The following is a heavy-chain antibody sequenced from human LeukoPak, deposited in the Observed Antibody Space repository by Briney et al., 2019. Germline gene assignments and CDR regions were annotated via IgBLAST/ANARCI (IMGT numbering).Heavy chain of an antibody. D-gene: IGHD3-10*01. V-gene: IGHV3-23*01. Sequence: GGSLRLSCAASGFTFSNYGMTWVRQAPGKGLEWVSAISANGGRTYYADSVQGRFTISRDNFKNTLYLQMNSLRAEDTALYYCAKDGYGSGTLRVDWFDPWGQGTLVTVSS. CDR3: AKDGYGSGTLRVDWFDP. J-gene: IGHJ5*02. CDR2: ISANGGRT. CDR1: GFTFSNYG.